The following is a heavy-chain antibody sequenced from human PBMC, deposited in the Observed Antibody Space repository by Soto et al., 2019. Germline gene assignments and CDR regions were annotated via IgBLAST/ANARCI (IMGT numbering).Heavy chain of an antibody. V-gene: IGHV4-30-4*08. CDR3: ARHNSGSGSTYFAN. D-gene: IGHD3-10*01. CDR2: IYYSGST. J-gene: IGHJ4*02. CDR1: GGSISSGGYS. Sequence: SETLSLTCAVSGGSISSGGYSWSWIRQPPGKGLEWIGSIYYSGSTYYNPSLKGRVTISVDTSKNQFSLKLNSMTAADTAVYYCARHNSGSGSTYFANWGPGSQVPVSS.